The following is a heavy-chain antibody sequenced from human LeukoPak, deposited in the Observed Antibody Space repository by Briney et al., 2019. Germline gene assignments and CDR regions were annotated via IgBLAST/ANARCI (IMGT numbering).Heavy chain of an antibody. CDR2: IDSDGSST. D-gene: IGHD5-12*01. V-gene: IGHV3-74*01. Sequence: GGSLRLSCAASGFTFSNYWMHWVRQAPGKGLVWVSRIDSDGSSTSYADSVKGRITISRDNAKNTLYLQMNSLRAEDTAVYYCAKCGNSGCHLIDYWGQGTLVTVSS. J-gene: IGHJ4*02. CDR3: AKCGNSGCHLIDY. CDR1: GFTFSNYW.